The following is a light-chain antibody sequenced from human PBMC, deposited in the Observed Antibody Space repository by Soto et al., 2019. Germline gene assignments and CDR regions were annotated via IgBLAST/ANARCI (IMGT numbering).Light chain of an antibody. J-gene: IGLJ1*01. CDR2: DVS. Sequence: QSVLTQPPSVSGAPGQGITISCTGTRSNLGAGYDVHWYQQHPGKAPKLMIYDVSKRPSGVPDRFSGSKSGNTASLTISGLQAEDEADYYCCSYAGSYTYVFGTGTKVTVL. CDR1: RSNLGAGYD. CDR3: CSYAGSYTYV. V-gene: IGLV2-11*01.